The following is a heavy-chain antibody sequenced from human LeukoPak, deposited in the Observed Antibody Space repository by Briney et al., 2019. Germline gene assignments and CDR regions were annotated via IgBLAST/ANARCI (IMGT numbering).Heavy chain of an antibody. CDR3: AKGGAYCGGDCPMYYFDY. CDR1: GFTFSSYA. D-gene: IGHD2-21*02. Sequence: GGSLRLSCAASGFTFSSYAMSWVRQAPGKGLEWVSAISGSGGSTYYADSVKGRFTISRDNSKNTLYLQMNSLRAEDTAVHYCAKGGAYCGGDCPMYYFDYWGQGTLVTVSS. CDR2: ISGSGGST. V-gene: IGHV3-23*01. J-gene: IGHJ4*02.